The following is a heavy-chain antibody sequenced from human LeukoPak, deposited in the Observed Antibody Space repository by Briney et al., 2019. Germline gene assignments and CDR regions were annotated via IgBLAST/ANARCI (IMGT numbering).Heavy chain of an antibody. D-gene: IGHD2-2*01. CDR3: ARTAAAFYYYGMDV. CDR2: IYHSGST. J-gene: IGHJ6*02. CDR1: GGSISSGGYY. V-gene: IGHV4-31*03. Sequence: PSETLSLTCTVSGGSISSGGYYWSWIRQHPGKGLEWIGYIYHSGSTYYSPPLKSRVTISVDTSNNHFFLKMNSVTAADTAVYYCARTAAAFYYYGMDVWGQGTTVTISS.